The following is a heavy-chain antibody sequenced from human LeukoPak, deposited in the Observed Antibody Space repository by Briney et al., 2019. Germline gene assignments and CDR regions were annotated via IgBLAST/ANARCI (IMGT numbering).Heavy chain of an antibody. J-gene: IGHJ4*02. Sequence: GGSLRLSCAASGFTFSSSYISWVRQAPGKGLEWVSAIYSGGTTYYADSVRGRFTISRDNSKNTLYLLMNSLRAEDTAMYHCARQTGESTNFDNWGQGTLVTVSS. CDR2: IYSGGTT. V-gene: IGHV3-53*01. CDR3: ARQTGESTNFDN. D-gene: IGHD2-2*01. CDR1: GFTFSSSY.